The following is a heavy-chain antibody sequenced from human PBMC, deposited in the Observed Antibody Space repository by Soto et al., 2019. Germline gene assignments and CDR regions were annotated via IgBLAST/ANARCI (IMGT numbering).Heavy chain of an antibody. Sequence: GGPLRLSCGASGFTFTNFWMHWVRQVPGKGLVWVSRIDTSGTSTSYADSVKGRFTISRDNAKSTVTLQMNSLRAEDTGVYYRARDSWYFDVWGQGSLVTVSS. J-gene: IGHJ4*02. CDR2: IDTSGTST. D-gene: IGHD6-13*01. CDR1: GFTFTNFW. V-gene: IGHV3-74*01. CDR3: ARDSWYFDV.